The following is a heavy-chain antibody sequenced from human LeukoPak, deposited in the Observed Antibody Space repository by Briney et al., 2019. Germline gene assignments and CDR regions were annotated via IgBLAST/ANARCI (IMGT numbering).Heavy chain of an antibody. CDR1: GFTFTNYA. Sequence: PGGSLRLSCAASGFTFTNYAMTWVRQAPGKGLEWVSTISGSGSSTYYADSVKGRFTISRDNSKNTLYLQMNSLRVEDTAVYYCARDSESWTETGPRFDYWGQGTLVTVSS. CDR2: ISGSGSST. J-gene: IGHJ4*02. CDR3: ARDSESWTETGPRFDY. D-gene: IGHD3-9*01. V-gene: IGHV3-23*01.